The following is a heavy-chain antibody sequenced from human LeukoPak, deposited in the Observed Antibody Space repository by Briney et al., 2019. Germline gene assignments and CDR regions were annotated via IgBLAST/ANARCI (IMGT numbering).Heavy chain of an antibody. V-gene: IGHV1-18*01. CDR1: GYTLTSYG. Sequence: ASVKVSCKASGYTLTSYGISWVRQAPGQGLEWMGWISAYNGNTNYAQKLQGRVTMTTDTSTSTAYMELRSLRSDDTAVYYCARASLWFGEFSYYYYGMDVWGQGTTVTVSS. D-gene: IGHD3-10*01. CDR2: ISAYNGNT. CDR3: ARASLWFGEFSYYYYGMDV. J-gene: IGHJ6*02.